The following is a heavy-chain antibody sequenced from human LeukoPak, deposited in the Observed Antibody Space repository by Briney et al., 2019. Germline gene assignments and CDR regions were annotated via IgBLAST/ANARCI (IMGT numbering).Heavy chain of an antibody. D-gene: IGHD5-12*01. CDR2: ISDSSAM. CDR3: ARDGGYSGYDADC. CDR1: GFTFSTYS. V-gene: IGHV3-48*01. Sequence: GSLLLSCAASGFTFSTYSMKWVRQAPGKGLEWVSYISDSSAMYYADSVRGRFTISRENDKNSLFLQMNSLRAEDTAVYYCARDGGYSGYDADCWGQGTLVTVSS. J-gene: IGHJ4*02.